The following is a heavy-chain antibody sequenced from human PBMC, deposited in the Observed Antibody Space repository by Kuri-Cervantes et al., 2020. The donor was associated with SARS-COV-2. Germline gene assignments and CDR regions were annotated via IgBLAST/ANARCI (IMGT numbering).Heavy chain of an antibody. Sequence: LETLSLTCTVSGGSISSGDYYWSWIRQPPGKGLEWIGYIYYSGSTNYNPSLKSRVTISVDTSKNQFSLKLSSVTAADTAVYYCARDPNANHNNWFDPWGQGTLVTVSS. D-gene: IGHD4/OR15-4a*01. J-gene: IGHJ5*02. V-gene: IGHV4-61*08. CDR2: IYYSGST. CDR3: ARDPNANHNNWFDP. CDR1: GGSISSGDYY.